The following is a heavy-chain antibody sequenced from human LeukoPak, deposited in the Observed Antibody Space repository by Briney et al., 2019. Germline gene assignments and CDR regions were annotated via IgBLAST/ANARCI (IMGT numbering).Heavy chain of an antibody. V-gene: IGHV1-3*01. J-gene: IGHJ3*02. Sequence: ASVKVSCKASGYTFTSYAMHWVRQAPGQRLEWMGWINAGNGNTKYSQKFQGRVTITRDTSASTAYMELSSLRSEDTAVYYCARDSVVTPRDAFDIWGQGTKVTVSS. CDR2: INAGNGNT. CDR3: ARDSVVTPRDAFDI. CDR1: GYTFTSYA. D-gene: IGHD4-23*01.